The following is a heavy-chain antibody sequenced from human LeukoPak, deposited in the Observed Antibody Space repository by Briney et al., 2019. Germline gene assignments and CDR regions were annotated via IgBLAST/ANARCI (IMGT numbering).Heavy chain of an antibody. Sequence: LPGGSLRLSCAASGFTFSSYAMSWVRQAPGKGLEWVSAISGSGGSTYYADSVKGRFTISRDNSKNTLYLQMNSLRAEDTAVYYCAREMMVRGVIITQSFDYWGQGTLVTVSS. J-gene: IGHJ4*02. D-gene: IGHD3-10*01. CDR3: AREMMVRGVIITQSFDY. CDR2: ISGSGGST. CDR1: GFTFSSYA. V-gene: IGHV3-23*01.